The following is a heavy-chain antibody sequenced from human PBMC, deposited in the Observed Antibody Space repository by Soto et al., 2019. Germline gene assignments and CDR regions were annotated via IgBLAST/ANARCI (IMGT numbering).Heavy chain of an antibody. CDR1: GFIFNDYT. Sequence: EVQLVESGGGLVQPGGSLRLSCAASGFIFNDYTMNWVRQAPGKGLEWVSFISRSSTTIYYADSVKGRFTNSRDNAKSSLFLQMNSLRDEDTAVYYCARVGKDIIETLYHDYYGLDVWGQGTTVTVSS. J-gene: IGHJ6*02. CDR3: ARVGKDIIETLYHDYYGLDV. D-gene: IGHD2-15*01. V-gene: IGHV3-48*02. CDR2: ISRSSTTI.